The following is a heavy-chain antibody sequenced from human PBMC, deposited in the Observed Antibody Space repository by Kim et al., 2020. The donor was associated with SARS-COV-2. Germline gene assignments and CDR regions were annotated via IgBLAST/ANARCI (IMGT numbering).Heavy chain of an antibody. Sequence: GRFTISRDNSKNTLYLQMNSLRAEDTAVYYCAKDRFRYCSSTSCYGEVDYWGQGTLVTVAS. CDR3: AKDRFRYCSSTSCYGEVDY. J-gene: IGHJ4*02. V-gene: IGHV3-30*02. D-gene: IGHD2-2*01.